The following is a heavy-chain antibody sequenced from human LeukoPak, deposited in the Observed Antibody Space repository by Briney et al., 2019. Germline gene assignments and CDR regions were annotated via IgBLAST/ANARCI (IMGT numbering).Heavy chain of an antibody. D-gene: IGHD3-3*01. Sequence: PGGSLRLSCAASGFTFSSHAVSWVRQAPGKGLEWVSAISGSGGSTYYADSVKGRFTISRDNSKNTLYLQMNSLRAEDTAVYYCAKDGVRFLEWSNIDYRGQGTLVTVSS. CDR1: GFTFSSHA. V-gene: IGHV3-23*01. J-gene: IGHJ4*02. CDR2: ISGSGGST. CDR3: AKDGVRFLEWSNIDY.